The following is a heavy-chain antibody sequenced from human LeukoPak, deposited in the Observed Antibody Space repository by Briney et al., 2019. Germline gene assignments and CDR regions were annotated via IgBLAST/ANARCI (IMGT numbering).Heavy chain of an antibody. CDR2: IYSGGST. D-gene: IGHD5-18*01. CDR1: GFTVSSNY. V-gene: IGHV3-53*01. Sequence: GGSLRLSCAASGFTVSSNYMSWVRQAPGKGLEWVSVIYSGGSTYYADSVKGRFTISRDNSKNTVYLQVRSLRAEDTAVYYCAKDLGWIQFGYWGQGALVTVSS. J-gene: IGHJ4*02. CDR3: AKDLGWIQFGY.